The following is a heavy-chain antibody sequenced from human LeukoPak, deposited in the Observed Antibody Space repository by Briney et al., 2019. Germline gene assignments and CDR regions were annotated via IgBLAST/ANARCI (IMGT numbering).Heavy chain of an antibody. CDR1: GDSVSSGDYY. CDR2: ISSSGST. CDR3: ARGPYSYDSSGAFDI. J-gene: IGHJ3*02. D-gene: IGHD3-22*01. Sequence: SETLSLTCTVSGDSVSSGDYYWSWIRQPAGKGLEWIGRISSSGSTNYNPSLKSRVTISVDTSKNQFSLKLSSVTAADTAVYFCARGPYSYDSSGAFDIWGQGTMVTVSS. V-gene: IGHV4-61*02.